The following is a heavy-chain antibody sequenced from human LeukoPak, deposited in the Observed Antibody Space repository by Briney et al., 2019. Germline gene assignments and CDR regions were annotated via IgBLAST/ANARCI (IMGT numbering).Heavy chain of an antibody. CDR2: IYYLGRT. D-gene: IGHD6-19*01. J-gene: IGHJ4*02. V-gene: IGHV4-39*07. CDR1: GGSIRSRDYY. Sequence: PSETLSLTCTVSGGSIRSRDYYWGWIRQPPVKGLEWIGNIYYLGRTYYNPSLKTRVTISVDTSKNQFSLKLSSVTAADTAVYYCARVGSGSFDYWGQGTLVTVSS. CDR3: ARVGSGSFDY.